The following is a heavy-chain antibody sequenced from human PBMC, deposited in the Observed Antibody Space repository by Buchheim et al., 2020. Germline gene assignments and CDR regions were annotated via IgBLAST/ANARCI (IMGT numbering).Heavy chain of an antibody. V-gene: IGHV3-30*04. CDR2: ISYDGSNK. CDR3: ARGLDSHYYGMDV. D-gene: IGHD4-11*01. J-gene: IGHJ6*02. Sequence: QVQLVESGGGVVQPGRSLRLSCAASGFTFSSYAMHWVRQAPGKGLEWVAVISYDGSNKYYADSVKGRFPISRDNSKHTLYLQMNSLRAEDTAVYYCARGLDSHYYGMDVWGQGTT. CDR1: GFTFSSYA.